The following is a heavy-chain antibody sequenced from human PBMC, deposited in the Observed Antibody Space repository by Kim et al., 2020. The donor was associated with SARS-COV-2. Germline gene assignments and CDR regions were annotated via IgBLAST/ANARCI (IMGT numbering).Heavy chain of an antibody. J-gene: IGHJ5*02. CDR2: IIPILGIA. CDR3: AQDYDYVWGSQNWFDP. V-gene: IGHV1-69*04. CDR1: GGTFSSYA. D-gene: IGHD3-16*01. Sequence: SEKVSCKASGGTFSSYAISWVRQAPGQGREWMGRIIPILGIANYAQKFQGRVTITADKSTSTAYMELSSLRSEDTAVYYCAQDYDYVWGSQNWFDPWGQ.